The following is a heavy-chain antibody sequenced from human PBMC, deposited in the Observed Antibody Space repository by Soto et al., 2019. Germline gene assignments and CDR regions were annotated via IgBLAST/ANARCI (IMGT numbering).Heavy chain of an antibody. CDR2: IYYSGST. D-gene: IGHD3-10*01. V-gene: IGHV4-59*02. CDR1: GGSVSSYH. CDR3: ARLIMVRPYYYYGMDV. Sequence: PSETLSLTCTVRGGSVSSYHWCWIRQPPGKGLEWIGYIYYSGSTNYNPSLKSRVTISVDTSKNQFSLKLSSVTAADTAVYYCARLIMVRPYYYYGMDVWGQGTTVTVSS. J-gene: IGHJ6*02.